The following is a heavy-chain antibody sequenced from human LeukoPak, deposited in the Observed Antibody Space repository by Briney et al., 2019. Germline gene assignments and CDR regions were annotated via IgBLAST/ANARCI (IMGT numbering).Heavy chain of an antibody. V-gene: IGHV1-2*02. J-gene: IGHJ4*02. CDR1: GYTFTGYY. Sequence: ASVKVSCKASGYTFTGYYMHWVRQAPGQGLEWMGWINPNSGGTNYAQKFQGRVTMTRDTSISTAYMELSRLRSDDTAVYYCAREADSSGTLDYWGQGTLVTVSS. CDR3: AREADSSGTLDY. CDR2: INPNSGGT. D-gene: IGHD3-22*01.